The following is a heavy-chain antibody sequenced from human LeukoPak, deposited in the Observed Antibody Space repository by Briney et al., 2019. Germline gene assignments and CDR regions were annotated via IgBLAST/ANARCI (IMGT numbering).Heavy chain of an antibody. V-gene: IGHV4-39*07. J-gene: IGHJ4*02. Sequence: SETLSLTCTVSGGSISSSSYYWGWIRQPPGKGLEWIGEINHSGSTNYNPSLKSRVTISVDTSKNQFSLKLSSVTAADTAVYYCARVSFEEQWLGVFDYWGQGTLVTVSS. CDR2: INHSGST. CDR3: ARVSFEEQWLGVFDY. CDR1: GGSISSSSYY. D-gene: IGHD6-19*01.